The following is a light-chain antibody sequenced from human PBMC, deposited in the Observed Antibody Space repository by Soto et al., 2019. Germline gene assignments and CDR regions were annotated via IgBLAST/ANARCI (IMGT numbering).Light chain of an antibody. J-gene: IGLJ1*01. CDR2: DVS. Sequence: ALTQPASVSGSPGQSIAISCTGVRTDVADGYDYVSWYQQHPGQAPQLIIYDVSNRPSGVSDRFSGSKSGNTASLTISGLQAEDEAEYYCTSYTSSTPFYVFGNGTKVTV. CDR1: RTDVADGYDY. CDR3: TSYTSSTPFYV. V-gene: IGLV2-14*03.